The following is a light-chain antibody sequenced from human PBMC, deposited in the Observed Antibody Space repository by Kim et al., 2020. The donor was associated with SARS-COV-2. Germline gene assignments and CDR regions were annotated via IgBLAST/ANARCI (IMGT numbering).Light chain of an antibody. CDR3: QVWDSSSDHPGYV. V-gene: IGLV3-21*04. CDR1: NIGSKS. Sequence: SYELTQPPSVSVAPGKTARITCGGNNIGSKSVHWYQQKPGQAPVLVIYYDSDRPSGIPERFSGSNSGNTATLTISRVEAGDVADYYCQVWDSSSDHPGYVFGTGTKVTVL. J-gene: IGLJ1*01. CDR2: YDS.